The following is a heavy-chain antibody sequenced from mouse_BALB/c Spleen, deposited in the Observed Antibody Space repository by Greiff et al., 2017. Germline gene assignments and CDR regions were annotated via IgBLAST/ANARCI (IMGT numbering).Heavy chain of an antibody. CDR3: TISDQAWFAY. V-gene: IGHV1-5*01. CDR2: IYTGHSDT. J-gene: IGHJ3*01. Sequence: EVQLQQSGTVLARPGASVKMSCKASGYTFTSYWMHWVKQRPGQGLEWIGAIYTGHSDTSYNQKLKVKAKLTAVTSTSTAYMELSSLTNEDSAVYYCTISDQAWFAYWGQGTLVTVSA. CDR1: GYTFTSYW.